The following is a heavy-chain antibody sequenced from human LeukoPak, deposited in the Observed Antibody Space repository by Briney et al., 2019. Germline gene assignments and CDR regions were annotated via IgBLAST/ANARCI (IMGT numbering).Heavy chain of an antibody. CDR1: GGSFSSYY. V-gene: IGHV4-34*01. Sequence: SETQSLTCAVYGGSFSSYYWSWIRQPPGNGLEWIGEINHSGSTNYNPSLKSRVTISVDTAKNQFSLKLSSVTAADTAVYYCARRFDPWGQGTLVTVSS. J-gene: IGHJ5*02. CDR2: INHSGST. CDR3: ARRFDP.